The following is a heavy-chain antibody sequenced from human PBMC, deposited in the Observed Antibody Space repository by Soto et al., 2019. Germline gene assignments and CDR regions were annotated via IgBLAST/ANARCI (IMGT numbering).Heavy chain of an antibody. V-gene: IGHV4-4*02. CDR1: GGSISSSNW. CDR2: IYHSGST. D-gene: IGHD3-10*01. J-gene: IGHJ5*02. CDR3: ARDTSGDYYGSGKSNWFDP. Sequence: PSETLSLTCAVSGGSISSSNWWSWVRQPPGKGLEWIGEIYHSGSTNYNPSPKSRVTISVDKSKNQFSLKLSSVTAADTAVYYCARDTSGDYYGSGKSNWFDPWGQGTLVNVSS.